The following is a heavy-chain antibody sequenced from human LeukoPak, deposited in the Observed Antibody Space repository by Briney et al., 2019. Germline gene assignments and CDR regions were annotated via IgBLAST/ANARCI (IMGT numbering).Heavy chain of an antibody. J-gene: IGHJ4*02. D-gene: IGHD6-19*01. Sequence: GGSLRLSCAASGFTFSDYSTTWVRQAPGKGLEWVSSISSRSSYIYYADSVKGRFTISRDNTKNSLYLEMNSLRAEDTAVYYCARDSSGWHRFDYWGQGTLVTVSS. CDR3: ARDSSGWHRFDY. CDR2: ISSRSSYI. CDR1: GFTFSDYS. V-gene: IGHV3-21*01.